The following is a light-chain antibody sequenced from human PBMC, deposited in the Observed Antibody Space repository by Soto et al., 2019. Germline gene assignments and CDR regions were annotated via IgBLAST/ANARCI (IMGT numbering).Light chain of an antibody. CDR2: KAS. V-gene: IGKV1-5*03. J-gene: IGKJ1*01. Sequence: DIQMTQSPSTLSASVGDRVTITCRASQSISSWLAWYQQKPGKAPKLLIYKASSLESGVPSRFSGSGPGTEFTLTVSSLQPDDFATYYCQQYNSYSLFGQGTKVEIK. CDR3: QQYNSYSL. CDR1: QSISSW.